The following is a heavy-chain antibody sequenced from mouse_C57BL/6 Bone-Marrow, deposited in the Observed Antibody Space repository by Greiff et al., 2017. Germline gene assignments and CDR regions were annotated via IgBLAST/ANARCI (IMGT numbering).Heavy chain of an antibody. CDR3: ARDSSGSRYFGY. V-gene: IGHV1-19*01. CDR2: INPYNGGT. CDR1: GYTFTDYY. Sequence: VQLQQPGPVLVKPGASVKMSCKASGYTFTDYYMNWVKQSHGKSLEWIGVINPYNGGTSYNQKFKGKATLTVDKSSSTAYMELNSLTSEDSAVYYCARDSSGSRYFGYGGQGTTLTVSS. J-gene: IGHJ2*01. D-gene: IGHD3-2*02.